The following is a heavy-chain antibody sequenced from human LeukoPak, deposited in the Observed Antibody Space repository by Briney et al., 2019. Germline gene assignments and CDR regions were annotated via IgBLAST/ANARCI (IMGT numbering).Heavy chain of an antibody. Sequence: PGGSLRLSCAASGFTFSSYSMNWVRQAPGKGLEWVSLISSSSSYVYYADSVKGRFTISRDNAKNSLYLQMNSLRAEDTAVYYCARDQYLRPSVSYFDYWGQGTLVTVSS. CDR1: GFTFSSYS. J-gene: IGHJ4*02. CDR2: ISSSSSYV. D-gene: IGHD2-2*01. V-gene: IGHV3-21*01. CDR3: ARDQYLRPSVSYFDY.